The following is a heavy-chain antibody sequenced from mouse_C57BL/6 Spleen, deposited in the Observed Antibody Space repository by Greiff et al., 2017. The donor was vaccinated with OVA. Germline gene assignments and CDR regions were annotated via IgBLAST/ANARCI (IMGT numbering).Heavy chain of an antibody. CDR3: ARHLDYYGSGYAMDD. CDR1: GFTFSDYG. V-gene: IGHV5-17*01. D-gene: IGHD1-1*01. CDR2: ISSGSSTI. Sequence: EVMLVESGGGLVKPGGSLKLSCAASGFTFSDYGMHWVRQAPEKGLEWVAYISSGSSTIYYADTVKGRFTISRDNAKNTLFLQMTSLRSEDTAMYYCARHLDYYGSGYAMDDWGQGTSVTVSS. J-gene: IGHJ4*01.